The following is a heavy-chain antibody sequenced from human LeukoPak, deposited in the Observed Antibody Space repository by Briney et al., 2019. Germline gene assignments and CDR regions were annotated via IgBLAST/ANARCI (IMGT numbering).Heavy chain of an antibody. J-gene: IGHJ4*02. CDR3: ARATTTYYYGSGSCFDY. D-gene: IGHD3-10*01. CDR2: IYYSGST. CDR1: GGSISSYY. V-gene: IGHV4-59*01. Sequence: PSETLSLTCTVSGGSISSYYWSWLRQPPGKGLEWIGYIYYSGSTNYSPSLKSRVTISVDTSKNQFSLKLSSVTAADTAVYYCARATTTYYYGSGSCFDYWGQGTLVTVSS.